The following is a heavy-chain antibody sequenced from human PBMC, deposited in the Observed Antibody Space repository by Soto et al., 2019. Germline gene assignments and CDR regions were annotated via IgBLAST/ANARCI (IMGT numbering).Heavy chain of an antibody. CDR2: IYYSGST. CDR3: GSSSSWFYYFDY. V-gene: IGHV4-39*01. CDR1: GGSISSSSYY. J-gene: IGHJ4*02. D-gene: IGHD6-13*01. Sequence: PSETLSLSCTVSGGSISSSSYYWGWIRQPPGKGLEWIGSIYYSGSTYYNPSLKSRVTISVDTSKNQFSLKLSSVTAADTAVYYCGSSSSWFYYFDYWGQGTLVTVSS.